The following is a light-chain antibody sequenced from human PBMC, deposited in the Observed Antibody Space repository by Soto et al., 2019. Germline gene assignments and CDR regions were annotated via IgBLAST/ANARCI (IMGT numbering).Light chain of an antibody. J-gene: IGLJ2*01. Sequence: QSVLTQPASVSGSPGQSITISCTGTNSDVGGYNHVSWYRQYPGNAPKLIIYDVTTRPSGVSDRFSGSNSGNTASLTISGLQAEDESDYYCRSYPSRSTLVAFGGGTKLTVL. CDR3: RSYPSRSTLVA. CDR2: DVT. CDR1: NSDVGGYNH. V-gene: IGLV2-14*03.